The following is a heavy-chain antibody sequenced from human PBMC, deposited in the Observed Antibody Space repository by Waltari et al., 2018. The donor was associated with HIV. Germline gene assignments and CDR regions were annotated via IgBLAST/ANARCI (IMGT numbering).Heavy chain of an antibody. V-gene: IGHV3-15*01. CDR3: TVGKSSGYY. CDR2: IKSKTEGWTT. J-gene: IGHJ4*02. CDR1: RASFSDVW. Sequence: EVQLVESGGGLVMPGAALRLSCAASRASFSDVWLNWVRQAPGQGLEWVGQIKSKTEGWTTDYAAPVKGRFTIARDDSKNMLFLEMNSLNTDDTASYYCTVGKSSGYYWGQGTLVTVSS. D-gene: IGHD3-22*01.